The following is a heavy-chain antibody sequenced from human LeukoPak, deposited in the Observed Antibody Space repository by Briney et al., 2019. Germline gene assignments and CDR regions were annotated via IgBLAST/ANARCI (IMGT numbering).Heavy chain of an antibody. V-gene: IGHV4-59*01. CDR1: GGSISTYY. Sequence: SETLSLTCTVSGGSISTYYWTWIRQPPGKGLEWIGYVYYSGTTNYNPSLESRVTISIDTSKNQFSLKLNSVTAADTAVYYCARDYDSSGYYWSRGQGTLVTVSS. CDR2: VYYSGTT. D-gene: IGHD3-22*01. J-gene: IGHJ4*02. CDR3: ARDYDSSGYYWS.